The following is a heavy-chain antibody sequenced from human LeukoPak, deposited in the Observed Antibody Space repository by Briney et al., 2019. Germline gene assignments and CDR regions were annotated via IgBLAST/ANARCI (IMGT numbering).Heavy chain of an antibody. CDR3: AKGDIAGGTSWHFDL. V-gene: IGHV3-23*01. CDR2: ISGRGDYT. CDR1: GFTFSRFA. Sequence: GGSLRLSCAASGFTFSRFAMNWVSQAPGKGLEWVSSISGRGDYTYFANSVKGRFTISRDNSENTLYLQMKSLRADDTAVYYCAKGDIAGGTSWHFDLWGRGTLVSVSS. D-gene: IGHD1-26*01. J-gene: IGHJ2*01.